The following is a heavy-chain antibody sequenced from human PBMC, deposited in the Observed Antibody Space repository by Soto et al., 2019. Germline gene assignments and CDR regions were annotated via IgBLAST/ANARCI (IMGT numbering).Heavy chain of an antibody. V-gene: IGHV3-23*01. J-gene: IGHJ4*02. D-gene: IGHD3-10*01. CDR3: AKDRNYGSGTYSDNYLDY. CDR1: GFTFNSYA. Sequence: EVQLLESGGCLVQPVGSLRLSCGGSGFTFNSYAMTWVRQAPGKGLAWVSAISGSGGTTYYANSVKGRFTISRDQSKDTLYLQMNSLRAEDTAIYYCAKDRNYGSGTYSDNYLDYWGQGTLVTVSS. CDR2: ISGSGGTT.